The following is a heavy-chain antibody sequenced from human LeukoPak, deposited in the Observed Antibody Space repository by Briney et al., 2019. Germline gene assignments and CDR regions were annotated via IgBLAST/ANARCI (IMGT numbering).Heavy chain of an antibody. Sequence: GGSLRLSCAASGFTVSSNYMSWVRQAPGKGLEWVSVIYSGGSTYYADSVKGRFTISRDNSKNTLYLQMNSLRAEDTAVYYCVRDSEGYCDSISCYFYGMDVWGQGTTVTVSS. J-gene: IGHJ6*02. V-gene: IGHV3-53*01. CDR3: VRDSEGYCDSISCYFYGMDV. D-gene: IGHD2-2*01. CDR2: IYSGGST. CDR1: GFTVSSNY.